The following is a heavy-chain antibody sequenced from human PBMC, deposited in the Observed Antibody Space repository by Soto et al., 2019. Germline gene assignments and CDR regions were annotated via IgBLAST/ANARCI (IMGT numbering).Heavy chain of an antibody. CDR2: IYYSGST. V-gene: IGHV4-31*03. Sequence: PSETLSLTCTVSGGSISSGGYYWSWIRQHPGKGLEWIGYIYYSGSTYYNPSLKSRVTISVDTSKNQFSLKLSSVTAADTAVYYCARGPSMTTVTTFDYWGQGTLVTAPQ. CDR1: GGSISSGGYY. J-gene: IGHJ4*02. D-gene: IGHD4-4*01. CDR3: ARGPSMTTVTTFDY.